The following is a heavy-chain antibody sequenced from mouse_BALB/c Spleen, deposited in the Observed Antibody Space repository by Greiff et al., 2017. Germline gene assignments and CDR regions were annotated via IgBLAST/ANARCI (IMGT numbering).Heavy chain of an antibody. CDR3: ARGEDYDYDY. CDR1: GYTFTSYW. V-gene: IGHV1-87*01. D-gene: IGHD2-4*01. CDR2: IYPGDGDT. J-gene: IGHJ2*01. Sequence: QVQLQQSGAELARPGASVKLSCKASGYTFTSYWMQWVKQRPGQGLEWIGAIYPGDGDTRYTQKFKGKATLTADKSSSTAYMQLSSLASEDSAVYYCARGEDYDYDYWGQGTTLTVSS.